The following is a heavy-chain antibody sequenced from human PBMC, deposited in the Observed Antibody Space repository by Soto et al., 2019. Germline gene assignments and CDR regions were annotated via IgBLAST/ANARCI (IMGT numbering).Heavy chain of an antibody. Sequence: QVQLVQSGAEVKKPGSSVKVSCKASGGTFSSYTISWVRQAPGQGLEWMGRIIPILGIANYAQKFQGRVTITADXXTXTXXMELSSLRSEDTAVYYCAREGPYYDSSGWDNWFDPWGQGTLVTVSS. D-gene: IGHD3-22*01. V-gene: IGHV1-69*08. J-gene: IGHJ5*02. CDR2: IIPILGIA. CDR3: AREGPYYDSSGWDNWFDP. CDR1: GGTFSSYT.